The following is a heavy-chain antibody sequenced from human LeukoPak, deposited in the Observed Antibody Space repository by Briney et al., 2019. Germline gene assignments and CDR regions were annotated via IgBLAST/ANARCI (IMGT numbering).Heavy chain of an antibody. CDR2: ITKSGDQT. CDR3: ARDLRLAVAGTLSY. J-gene: IGHJ4*02. Sequence: PGGSLRLSCVPSGITFSNSALSWVRQAPGKELEWVSTITKSGDQTHYADSVRGLFTISRDIFKNTLYLQMNSLRAEDTAVYYCARDLRLAVAGTLSYWGQGTLVTVSS. V-gene: IGHV3-23*01. CDR1: GITFSNSA. D-gene: IGHD6-19*01.